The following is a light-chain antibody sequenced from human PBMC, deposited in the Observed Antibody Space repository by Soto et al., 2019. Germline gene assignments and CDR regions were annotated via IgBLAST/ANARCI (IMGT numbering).Light chain of an antibody. CDR1: QSVGRNY. J-gene: IGKJ1*01. CDR3: QQYGTSPWA. CDR2: AAS. V-gene: IGKV3-20*01. Sequence: EIVLTQFPGTLSLSPGERATLSCRASQSVGRNYVAWYQQKPGQAPRVIIYAASNRASGIPDRFSGSGSGPDFTLTISRLEPEDFAVYYCQQYGTSPWAFGQGTKVVIK.